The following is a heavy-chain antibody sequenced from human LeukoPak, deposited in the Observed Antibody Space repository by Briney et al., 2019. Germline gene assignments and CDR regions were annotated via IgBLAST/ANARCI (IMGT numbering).Heavy chain of an antibody. J-gene: IGHJ3*02. CDR3: ARGGYYDAFDI. D-gene: IGHD1-26*01. CDR1: GFIFSDYY. V-gene: IGHV3-11*06. Sequence: GGSLRLSCAASGFIFSDYYMSWIRQAPGKGLEWVSYISSSSSYTKYAGSVKGRFTISRDNAKNSLYLQMNSLRAEDTAVYYCARGGYYDAFDIWGQGTMVTVSS. CDR2: ISSSSSYT.